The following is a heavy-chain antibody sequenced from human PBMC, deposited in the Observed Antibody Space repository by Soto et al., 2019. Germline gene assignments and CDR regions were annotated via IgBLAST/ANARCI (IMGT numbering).Heavy chain of an antibody. J-gene: IGHJ4*02. CDR3: ARDDEGGSDCDLGY. Sequence: GGSLRHCCAASGCPFSSYAMHWVRQETGKAPEWVAAIGTAGDTYYADSVKGQFTISRDNSKNTLYLQMNSLRTEDTAVYYCARDDEGGSDCDLGYWGQGTLVTVSS. CDR2: IGTAGDT. CDR1: GCPFSSYA. V-gene: IGHV3-13*04. D-gene: IGHD3-10*01.